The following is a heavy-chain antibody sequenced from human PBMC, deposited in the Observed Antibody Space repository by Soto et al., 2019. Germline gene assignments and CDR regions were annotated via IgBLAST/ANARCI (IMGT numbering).Heavy chain of an antibody. J-gene: IGHJ3*02. Sequence: AAVKVSCKASGFTFLFYVIPWVRPARGQGLEWMGWISANNVNTQYAQNFQGRVTMTTDTSTSTAYMELRSLRSDDTAVYYCARRVALATVYDAYHIWGQGTMVSVSS. CDR1: GFTFLFYV. V-gene: IGHV1-18*01. CDR3: ARRVALATVYDAYHI. D-gene: IGHD3-3*02. CDR2: ISANNVNT.